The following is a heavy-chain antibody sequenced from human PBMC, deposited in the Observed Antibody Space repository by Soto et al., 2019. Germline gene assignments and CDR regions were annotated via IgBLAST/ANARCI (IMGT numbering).Heavy chain of an antibody. Sequence: ASVKVSCKASGYTFTGYYMHWVRQAPGQGLEWMGWINPNSGGTNYAQKFQGWVTMTRDTSISTAYMELSRLGSDDTAVYYCAREYCSSTSCLNWFDPWGQGTLVTVSS. V-gene: IGHV1-2*04. D-gene: IGHD2-2*01. CDR2: INPNSGGT. CDR1: GYTFTGYY. CDR3: AREYCSSTSCLNWFDP. J-gene: IGHJ5*02.